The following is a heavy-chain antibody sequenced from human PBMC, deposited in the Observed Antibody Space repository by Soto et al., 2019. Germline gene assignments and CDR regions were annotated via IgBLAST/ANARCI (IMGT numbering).Heavy chain of an antibody. V-gene: IGHV1-3*01. Sequence: GASVKVSCKASGFTFTTYAMHWVRQAPGQSLEWMGWINAGNGNTFHADSVWGRFTISRDTSKNMLFLQMNSLRAEDTAVYYCATGGDTAKDGYWGQGTLLTVSS. CDR1: GFTFTTYA. D-gene: IGHD5-18*01. CDR3: ATGGDTAKDGY. J-gene: IGHJ4*02. CDR2: INAGNGNT.